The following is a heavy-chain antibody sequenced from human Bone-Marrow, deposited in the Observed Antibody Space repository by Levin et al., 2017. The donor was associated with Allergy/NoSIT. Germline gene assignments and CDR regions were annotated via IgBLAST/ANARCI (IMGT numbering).Heavy chain of an antibody. CDR1: IFTFDDYA. Sequence: GGSLRLSCAASIFTFDDYAMHWVRQAPGKGLEWVSGIGWNSINIGYADFVKGRFTISRDNAKNSLYLQMNSLRTEDTATYYCATSVRRSGQYSTSSHYDDGMDVWGQGTTVTVSS. D-gene: IGHD6-6*01. V-gene: IGHV3-9*01. CDR3: ATSVRRSGQYSTSSHYDDGMDV. J-gene: IGHJ6*02. CDR2: IGWNSINI.